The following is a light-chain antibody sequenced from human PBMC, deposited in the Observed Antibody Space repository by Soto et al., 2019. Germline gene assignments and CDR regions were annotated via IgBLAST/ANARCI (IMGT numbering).Light chain of an antibody. J-gene: IGKJ1*01. CDR3: HQAKSFPWT. CDR2: AIS. Sequence: DIQMTQSPSSVSASIGDRVTITCRASQVISNLLAWYQQKPGKAPKLLIHAISILQKGLPSRCSGRGSGTDFTLTISSLQPEDFATYYWHQAKSFPWTFGQGTKVEIK. CDR1: QVISNL. V-gene: IGKV1-12*01.